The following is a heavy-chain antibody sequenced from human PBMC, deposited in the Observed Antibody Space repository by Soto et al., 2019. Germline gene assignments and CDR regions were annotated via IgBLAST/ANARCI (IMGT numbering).Heavy chain of an antibody. J-gene: IGHJ5*02. CDR1: GFTFSSYV. D-gene: IGHD3-22*01. Sequence: EVQLLESGGGLVQPGGSLRLSCAASGFTFSSYVMSWVRQAPGKGLEWVSAISGSGGNTYYADSVKGRFTISRDNSKNTLFLQMNSLRAEDTVLYFCAKEMGDYYDSSGSWFDPWGQGTLVTVSS. V-gene: IGHV3-23*01. CDR3: AKEMGDYYDSSGSWFDP. CDR2: ISGSGGNT.